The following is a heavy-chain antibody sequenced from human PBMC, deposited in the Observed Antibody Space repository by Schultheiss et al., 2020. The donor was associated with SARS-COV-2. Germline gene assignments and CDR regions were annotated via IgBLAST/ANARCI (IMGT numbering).Heavy chain of an antibody. V-gene: IGHV3-13*04. D-gene: IGHD6-13*01. Sequence: GESLKISCAASGFTFRNYWMHWVRQATGKGLEWVSAIGTAGDTYYQGSVKGRFTVSRDNAGNTLYLQMNNLRVEDTAIYYCARARAEQHLPFSWGPIPHPTTWFDPWGQGTLVTVSS. J-gene: IGHJ5*02. CDR2: IGTAGDT. CDR1: GFTFRNYW. CDR3: ARARAEQHLPFSWGPIPHPTTWFDP.